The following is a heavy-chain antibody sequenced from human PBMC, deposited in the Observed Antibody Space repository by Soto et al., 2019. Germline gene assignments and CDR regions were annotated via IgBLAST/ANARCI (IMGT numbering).Heavy chain of an antibody. CDR2: ISSSSSYI. CDR3: ARDQDYYDSSGPGLFMDV. CDR1: GFTFSSYS. D-gene: IGHD3-22*01. Sequence: PGGSLRLSCAASGFTFSSYSVNWVRQAPGKGLEWVSSISSSSSYIYYADSVKGRFTISRDNAKNSLYLQMNSLRAEDTAVYYCARDQDYYDSSGPGLFMDVWGQGTTVTVSS. J-gene: IGHJ6*02. V-gene: IGHV3-21*01.